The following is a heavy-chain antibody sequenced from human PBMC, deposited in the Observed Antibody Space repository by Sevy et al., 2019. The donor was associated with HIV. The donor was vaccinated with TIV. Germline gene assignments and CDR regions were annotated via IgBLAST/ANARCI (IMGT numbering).Heavy chain of an antibody. CDR1: GFTFSNYA. V-gene: IGHV3-23*01. Sequence: GGSLRLSCAASGFTFSNYAMSWVRQAPGKGLEWVSSISISGIKTYYADSVKGRFTISRDNAKNTLYLQMNSLRADDTAVYYCAKEWTQLSDWYGELDYWGQGSLVTGSS. CDR3: AKEWTQLSDWYGELDY. J-gene: IGHJ4*02. CDR2: ISISGIKT. D-gene: IGHD6-19*01.